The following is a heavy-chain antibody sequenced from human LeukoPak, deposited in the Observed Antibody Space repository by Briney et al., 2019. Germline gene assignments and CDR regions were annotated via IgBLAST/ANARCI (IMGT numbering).Heavy chain of an antibody. J-gene: IGHJ4*02. CDR3: ARALKRRSGSYYFDY. Sequence: ASVKVSCKVSGYALTELSMHWVRQAPGKGLEWMGGFDPEDGETIYAQKFQGRVTMTRNTSISTAYMELSSLRSEDTAVYYCARALKRRSGSYYFDYWGQGTLVTVSS. CDR2: FDPEDGET. V-gene: IGHV1-24*01. D-gene: IGHD3-10*01. CDR1: GYALTELS.